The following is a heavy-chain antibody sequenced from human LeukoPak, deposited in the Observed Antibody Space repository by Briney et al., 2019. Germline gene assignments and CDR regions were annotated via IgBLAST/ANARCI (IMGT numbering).Heavy chain of an antibody. CDR3: ARVGGITMIVVLITDAFDI. J-gene: IGHJ3*02. D-gene: IGHD3-22*01. Sequence: PSETLSLTCTVSGGSISSSSYYWGWIRQPPGKGLEWIGSIYYSGSTYYNPSLKSRVTISVDTSKNQFSLKLRSVTAADTAVYYCARVGGITMIVVLITDAFDIWGQGTMVSVSS. CDR2: IYYSGST. CDR1: GGSISSSSYY. V-gene: IGHV4-39*07.